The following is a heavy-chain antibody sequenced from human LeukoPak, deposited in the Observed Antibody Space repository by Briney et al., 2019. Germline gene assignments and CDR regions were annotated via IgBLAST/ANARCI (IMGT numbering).Heavy chain of an antibody. CDR2: IWYDGSNK. CDR1: GFTFRSYG. D-gene: IGHD4-11*01. V-gene: IGHV3-33*01. J-gene: IGHJ4*02. CDR3: VRVGYTNYGIDY. Sequence: PGGSLRLSCAVSGFTFRSYGMHWVRQAPGKGLEWVAVIWYDGSNKYYADSVKGRFTISRDSSKNTLDLQMNSLRAEDTAVYYRVRVGYTNYGIDYWGQGTLVTVSS.